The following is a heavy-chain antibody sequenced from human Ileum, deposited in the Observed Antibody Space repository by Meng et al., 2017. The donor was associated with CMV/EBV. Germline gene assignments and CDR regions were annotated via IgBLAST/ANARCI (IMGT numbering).Heavy chain of an antibody. V-gene: IGHV5-51*04. Sequence: ISCKGSGYTFSSYWIGWVRQMPGKGLEWMGMIYPGDSDTRYSPSFEGQITISADEPISTAYLQWPSLKASDSAFYYCARRYSGSYWDYWGRGTLVTVSS. CDR1: GYTFSSYW. CDR2: IYPGDSDT. J-gene: IGHJ4*02. D-gene: IGHD1-26*01. CDR3: ARRYSGSYWDY.